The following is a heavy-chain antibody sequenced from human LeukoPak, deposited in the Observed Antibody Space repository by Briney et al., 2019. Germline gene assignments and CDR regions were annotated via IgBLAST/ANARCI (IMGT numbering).Heavy chain of an antibody. V-gene: IGHV3-43D*03. Sequence: GGSLRLSCAASGFTFDDYAMHWVRQAPGKGVEWVSLITWDGDSTYYADSVKGRFTISRDNSKNYLYLQMNSLRAEDTALYYCAKGTSSWHEFDSWGQGTLVTVSS. D-gene: IGHD6-13*01. J-gene: IGHJ4*02. CDR2: ITWDGDST. CDR3: AKGTSSWHEFDS. CDR1: GFTFDDYA.